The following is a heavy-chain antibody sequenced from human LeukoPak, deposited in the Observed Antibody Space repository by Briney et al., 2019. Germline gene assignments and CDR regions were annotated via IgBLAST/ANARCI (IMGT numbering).Heavy chain of an antibody. V-gene: IGHV3-74*01. J-gene: IGHJ4*02. Sequence: GGSLRLSCAASGNSWMHWVRQAPGKGLVWVSHINRDGSWTSYADSVKGPFTISKDIAKNTVYLQMNNLRAEDTAVYYCVSFYETYWGRGTLVTVSS. D-gene: IGHD2-2*01. CDR3: VSFYETY. CDR2: INRDGSWT. CDR1: GNSW.